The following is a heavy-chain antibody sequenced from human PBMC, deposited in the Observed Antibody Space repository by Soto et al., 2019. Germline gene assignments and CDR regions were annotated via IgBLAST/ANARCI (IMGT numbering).Heavy chain of an antibody. D-gene: IGHD1-26*01. CDR3: GRDDYGSFPY. Sequence: QVQLVQSGTEVKKPGASVKVSCQASGYSISAYYTHWVRQAPGQGLEWMGWIDPKNGGTVSAQKFQGRLTMTRDTSISTVYMDLSGLTSDDTALYYCGRDDYGSFPYWGQGSLVTVSS. CDR1: GYSISAYY. V-gene: IGHV1-2*02. CDR2: IDPKNGGT. J-gene: IGHJ4*02.